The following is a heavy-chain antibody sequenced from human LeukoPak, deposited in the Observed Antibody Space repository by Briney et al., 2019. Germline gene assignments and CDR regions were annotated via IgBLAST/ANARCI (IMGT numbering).Heavy chain of an antibody. D-gene: IGHD2-2*01. Sequence: GGSLRLSCAASGFTFRNYAMNWVRQAPGKGLEWVAVLSHDAKNKFYADSVKGRFTISRDNAKNSLYLQMNSLRAEDTAVYYCARDGRYCSSTSCLFDPWGQGTLVTVSS. CDR2: LSHDAKNK. V-gene: IGHV3-30*04. CDR3: ARDGRYCSSTSCLFDP. CDR1: GFTFRNYA. J-gene: IGHJ5*02.